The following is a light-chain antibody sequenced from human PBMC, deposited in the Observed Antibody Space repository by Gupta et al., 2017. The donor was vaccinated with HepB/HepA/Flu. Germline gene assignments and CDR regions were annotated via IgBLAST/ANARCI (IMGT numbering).Light chain of an antibody. J-gene: IGLJ2*01. Sequence: SVLPPPPSASGTPGQRVTISCSGTSSNIGTNTVNWYQQFPGSAPRLLIYHNNQRPSGVSGRFSGSKSGTSASLAISRLQSEDEAIYFCSLWDASLHVVFGGGTKLTVL. V-gene: IGLV1-44*01. CDR2: HNN. CDR3: SLWDASLHVV. CDR1: SSNIGTNT.